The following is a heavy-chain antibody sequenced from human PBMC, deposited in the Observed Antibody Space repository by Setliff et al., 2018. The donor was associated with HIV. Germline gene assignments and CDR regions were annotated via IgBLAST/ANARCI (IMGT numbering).Heavy chain of an antibody. CDR1: GGSISSGSYY. CDR2: IYTSGSA. Sequence: SETLSLTCTVSGGSISSGSYYGSWIRQPAGKGLEWIGRIYTSGSANYNPSLKSRVTISVDTSKNQFSLKLSSVTVADTALYYCGRDEHGFNSNWYGVDWGQGTLVTVSS. CDR3: GRDEHGFNSNWYGVD. D-gene: IGHD6-13*01. J-gene: IGHJ4*02. V-gene: IGHV4-61*02.